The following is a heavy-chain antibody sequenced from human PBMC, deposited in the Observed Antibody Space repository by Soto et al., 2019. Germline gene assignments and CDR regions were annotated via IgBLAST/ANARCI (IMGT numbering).Heavy chain of an antibody. CDR1: GYTFTSYY. CDR2: INPSGGST. D-gene: IGHD6-19*01. CDR3: ARVPMAVAAYDAFDI. Sequence: QVQLVQSGAEVKKPGASVKVSCKASGYTFTSYYMHWVRQAPGQGLEWMGIINPSGGSTSYAQKFQGRVTMTRDTSTSTVYMELSSLRSEDTAVYYCARVPMAVAAYDAFDIWGQGTMVTVSS. V-gene: IGHV1-46*01. J-gene: IGHJ3*02.